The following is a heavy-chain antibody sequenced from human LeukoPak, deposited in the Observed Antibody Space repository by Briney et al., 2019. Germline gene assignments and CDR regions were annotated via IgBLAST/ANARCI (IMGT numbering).Heavy chain of an antibody. CDR1: GFTSISYW. V-gene: IGHV3-7*01. CDR2: IKQDGSEK. J-gene: IGHJ4*02. D-gene: IGHD6-19*01. Sequence: GGSLRLSCAASGFTSISYWMSWVRQAPGKGLEWVANIKQDGSEKYYVDSVKGRFTISRDNAKNSLYLQMNSLRAEDTAVYYCASGGSAPGGNWGQGTLVTVSS. CDR3: ASGGSAPGGN.